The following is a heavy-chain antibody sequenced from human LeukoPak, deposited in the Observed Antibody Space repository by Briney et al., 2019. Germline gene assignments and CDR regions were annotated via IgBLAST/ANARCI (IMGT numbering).Heavy chain of an antibody. J-gene: IGHJ4*02. CDR3: ARDGLGDAGPFDY. V-gene: IGHV4-39*07. Sequence: SETLSLTCTVSGGSISSSSYYWGWIRQPPGKGLEWIGSIYYSGSTYYNPSLKSRVTIPVDTSRNQFSLKLSSVTAADTAVYYCARDGLGDAGPFDYWGQGTLVTVSS. CDR1: GGSISSSSYY. CDR2: IYYSGST. D-gene: IGHD3-10*01.